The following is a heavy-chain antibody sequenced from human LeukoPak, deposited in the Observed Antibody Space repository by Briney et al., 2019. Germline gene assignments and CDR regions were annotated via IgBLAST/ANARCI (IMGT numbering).Heavy chain of an antibody. D-gene: IGHD3-3*01. J-gene: IGHJ6*03. CDR1: GYTLTSYD. V-gene: IGHV1-8*03. CDR2: MNPNSGNT. Sequence: GASVKVSCKASGYTLTSYDINWVRQATGQGLEWMGWMNPNSGNTGYAQKFQGRVTITRNTSISTAYMELSSLRSEDTAVYYCARGAKGTIFGVVSRTRYYYYMDVWGKGTTVTVSS. CDR3: ARGAKGTIFGVVSRTRYYYYMDV.